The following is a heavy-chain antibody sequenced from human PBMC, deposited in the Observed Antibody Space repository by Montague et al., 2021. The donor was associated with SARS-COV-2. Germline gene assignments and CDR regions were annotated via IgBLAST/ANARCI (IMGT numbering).Heavy chain of an antibody. J-gene: IGHJ4*02. CDR2: IFWDDAK. Sequence: PALVKPTQTLTLTCTFSGFSLSTSGVGVGWIRQPPGKALDWLAFIFWDDAKHYIPSLKTRLTITNDTSKNQVVLTMSNMDLVDTATYYCAHSVPTITALPTTPFAFWGQGTLVIASS. CDR3: AHSVPTITALPTTPFAF. V-gene: IGHV2-5*02. D-gene: IGHD3-10*01. CDR1: GFSLSTSGVG.